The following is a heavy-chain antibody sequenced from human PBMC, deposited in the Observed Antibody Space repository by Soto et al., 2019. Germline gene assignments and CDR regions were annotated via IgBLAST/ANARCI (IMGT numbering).Heavy chain of an antibody. V-gene: IGHV4-59*02. CDR1: GGSVNRDY. D-gene: IGHD5-12*01. CDR3: AGSSRGYDWNY. J-gene: IGHJ4*02. Sequence: PSETLSLTCTVSGGSVNRDYWSWIRQPPGKGLEWIGYMYYGGSNNYNPSLKSRVTMSADTPENQVSLRLSSVTAADTAVYYCAGSSRGYDWNYWGQGALVTVSS. CDR2: MYYGGSN.